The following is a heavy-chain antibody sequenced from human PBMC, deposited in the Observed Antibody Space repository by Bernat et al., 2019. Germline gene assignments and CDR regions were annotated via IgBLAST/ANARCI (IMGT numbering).Heavy chain of an antibody. V-gene: IGHV3-30*19. CDR1: GFTFRSFG. Sequence: QVQLVASGGGVVRPGTSLRLSCVGSGFTFRSFGIHLVRQAPGKGLEWVTLASNDGTNKPYADSVRGRFTTSRDNSKNTVYLHMNSLRVDDTAIYYCARDGTAWCPDFWGLGTLVTVAP. CDR3: ARDGTAWCPDF. D-gene: IGHD2-21*02. J-gene: IGHJ4*02. CDR2: ASNDGTNK.